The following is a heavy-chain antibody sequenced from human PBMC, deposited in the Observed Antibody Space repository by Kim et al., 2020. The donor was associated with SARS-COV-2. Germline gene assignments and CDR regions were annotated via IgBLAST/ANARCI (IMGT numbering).Heavy chain of an antibody. CDR1: GYSFTSYW. CDR3: ARLDLGTTIFGVVIGKVSQDWFDP. Sequence: GESLKISCKGSGYSFTSYWICWVRQMPGKGLEWMGIIYPGDSDTRYSPSFQGQVTISADKSISTAYLQWSSLKASDTAMYYCARLDLGTTIFGVVIGKVSQDWFDPWGQGTLVTVSS. V-gene: IGHV5-51*01. D-gene: IGHD3-3*01. J-gene: IGHJ5*02. CDR2: IYPGDSDT.